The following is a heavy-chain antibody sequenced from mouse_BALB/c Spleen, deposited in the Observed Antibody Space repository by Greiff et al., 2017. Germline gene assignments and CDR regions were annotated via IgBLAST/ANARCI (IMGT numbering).Heavy chain of an antibody. J-gene: IGHJ3*01. D-gene: IGHD2-1*01. CDR1: GFTFTDYY. V-gene: IGHV7-3*02. Sequence: EVKLMESGGGLVQPGGSLRLSCATSGFTFTDYYMSWVRQPPGKALEWLGFIRNKANGYTTEYSASVKGRFTISRDNSQSILYLQMNTLRAEDSATYYCARDYYGNYGEFAYWGQGTLVTVSA. CDR3: ARDYYGNYGEFAY. CDR2: IRNKANGYTT.